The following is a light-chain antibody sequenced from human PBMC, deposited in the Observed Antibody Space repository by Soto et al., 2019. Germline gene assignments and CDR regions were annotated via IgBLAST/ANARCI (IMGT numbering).Light chain of an antibody. CDR1: QSISSY. Sequence: DIQMTQSPSSPSASVGDRVTITCRASQSISSYLNWYQQKPGKAPKLLIYAASSLQSGVPSRFSGSGSGTDFTLTIGSLQPEDFATYYCQQSYSTPYTFGQGTKVDIK. J-gene: IGKJ2*01. CDR3: QQSYSTPYT. V-gene: IGKV1-39*01. CDR2: AAS.